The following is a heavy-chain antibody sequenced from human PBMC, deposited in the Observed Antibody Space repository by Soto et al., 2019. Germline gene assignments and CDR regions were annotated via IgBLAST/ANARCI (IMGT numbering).Heavy chain of an antibody. J-gene: IGHJ5*02. V-gene: IGHV4-39*01. CDR2: IYYSGST. CDR1: GGSISSSSYY. Sequence: SETLSLTCTVSGGSISSSSYYWGWIRQPPGKGLEWIGSIYYSGSTYYNPSLKSRVTISVDTSKNQFSLKLSSVTAADTAVYYCARHEAYLRAVATIYRGDNWFDPWGQGTLVTVSS. CDR3: ARHEAYLRAVATIYRGDNWFDP. D-gene: IGHD5-12*01.